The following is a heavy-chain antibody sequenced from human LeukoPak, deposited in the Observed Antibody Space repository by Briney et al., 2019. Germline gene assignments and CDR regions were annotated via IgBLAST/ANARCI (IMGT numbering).Heavy chain of an antibody. CDR1: GYTFTGYY. J-gene: IGHJ4*02. CDR3: ARNYSSGYYPYYFDY. CDR2: INPNSGGT. V-gene: IGHV1-2*02. Sequence: GASVKVSCKASGYTFTGYYMHWVRQAPGQGLEWMGWINPNSGGTNYAQKFQGRVTMTRDTSISTAYMELSRLRSDDTAVYYCARNYSSGYYPYYFDYWGQGTLVTVSS. D-gene: IGHD3-22*01.